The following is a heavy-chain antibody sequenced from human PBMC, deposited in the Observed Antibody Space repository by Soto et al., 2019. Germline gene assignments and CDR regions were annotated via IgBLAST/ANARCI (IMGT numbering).Heavy chain of an antibody. D-gene: IGHD6-19*01. J-gene: IGHJ6*02. CDR2: IIPIFGKV. CDR1: GGTFRTYA. CDR3: AKGAVAGTPTSFYYYGMDV. Sequence: QVQLLQSGAEVKKPGSSVRVSCEASGGTFRTYAISWVRQAPGQGLEWMGEIIPIFGKVNYAQKFQGRVTITADKSTTTVYMDLRSLTSEDTGVYYCAKGAVAGTPTSFYYYGMDVWGQGTTVTVS. V-gene: IGHV1-69*14.